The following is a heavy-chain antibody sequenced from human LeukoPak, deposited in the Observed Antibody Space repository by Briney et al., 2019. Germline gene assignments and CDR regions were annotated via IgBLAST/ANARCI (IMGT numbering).Heavy chain of an antibody. CDR2: IIPIFGTA. D-gene: IGHD3-10*01. J-gene: IGHJ4*02. V-gene: IGHV1-69*13. Sequence: ASVKVSCKASGGTFSSYAISWVRQAPGQGLEWRGEIIPIFGTANYAQKFQGRVTITADESTSTAYMELSSLRSEDTAVYYCARDRNALWFGYWGQGTLVTVSS. CDR1: GGTFSSYA. CDR3: ARDRNALWFGY.